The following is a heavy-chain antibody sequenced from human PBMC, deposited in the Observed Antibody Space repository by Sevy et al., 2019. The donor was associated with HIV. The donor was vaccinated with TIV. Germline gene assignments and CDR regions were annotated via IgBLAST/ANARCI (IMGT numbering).Heavy chain of an antibody. Sequence: GESLKISCAASGFTFSSHSMNWVRQTPGKGLELISYISGTGNTIYYADSVKGRFTISRDNAKNSLYLQLKSLRDEDTAIYYCARVPPYYDSNVSDFWGQGSLVTVSS. D-gene: IGHD3-22*01. J-gene: IGHJ4*02. V-gene: IGHV3-48*02. CDR2: ISGTGNTI. CDR3: ARVPPYYDSNVSDF. CDR1: GFTFSSHS.